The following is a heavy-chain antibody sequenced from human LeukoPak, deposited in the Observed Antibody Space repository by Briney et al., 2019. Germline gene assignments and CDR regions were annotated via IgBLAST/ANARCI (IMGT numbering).Heavy chain of an antibody. CDR1: GFTVSSNY. D-gene: IGHD3-10*01. J-gene: IGHJ4*02. CDR2: IYSGGST. CDR3: ARDGYSGSGRPTGTDY. V-gene: IGHV3-53*01. Sequence: GGSLRLSCAASGFTVSSNYMSWVRQAPGKGLEWVSVIYSGGSTYYADSVKGRFTISRDNSKNTLYLQMNSLRAEDTAVYYCARDGYSGSGRPTGTDYWGQGTLVTVSS.